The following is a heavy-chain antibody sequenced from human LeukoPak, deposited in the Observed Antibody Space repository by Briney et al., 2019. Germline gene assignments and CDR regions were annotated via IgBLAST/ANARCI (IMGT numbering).Heavy chain of an antibody. CDR2: VRYDGSNK. CDR1: GFTFSSHC. J-gene: IGHJ4*02. D-gene: IGHD5-24*01. V-gene: IGHV3-33*01. Sequence: GGSLRLSCAASGFTFSSHCMHWIRQTPGKGLEWVAAVRYDGSNKYYADSVKGRLTISRDNSKNTLYLQMNILRAEDTAVYYCARTGGRYGYRFVLWGQGTLVTVSP. CDR3: ARTGGRYGYRFVL.